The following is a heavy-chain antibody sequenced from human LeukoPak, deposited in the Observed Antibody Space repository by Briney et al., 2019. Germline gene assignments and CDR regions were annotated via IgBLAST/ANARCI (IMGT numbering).Heavy chain of an antibody. V-gene: IGHV4-34*01. J-gene: IGHJ5*02. D-gene: IGHD6-13*01. CDR2: INHSGST. Sequence: SETLSLTCTVSGGSISSYYWSWIRQPPGKGLEWIGEINHSGSTHYNPSLKSRVTISVDTSKNQFSLRLTSVTAADTAVYYCARKEGGQLVNTRRWFDPWGQGTLVTVSS. CDR1: GGSISSYY. CDR3: ARKEGGQLVNTRRWFDP.